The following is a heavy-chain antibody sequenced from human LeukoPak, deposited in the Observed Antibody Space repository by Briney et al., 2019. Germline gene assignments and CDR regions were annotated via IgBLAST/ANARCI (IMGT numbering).Heavy chain of an antibody. CDR1: GFTFSAYA. CDR2: IEASGGAT. D-gene: IGHD6-13*01. CDR3: AGAYSSSWYAWFDP. V-gene: IGHV3-23*01. J-gene: IGHJ5*02. Sequence: GESLRLSCAASGFTFSAYAMYWVRQAPGKGLEWVSSIEASGGATYYADSVKGRFTISRDNSKNTFYLQMNSLRAEDTAVYYCAGAYSSSWYAWFDPRGQGTLVTVSS.